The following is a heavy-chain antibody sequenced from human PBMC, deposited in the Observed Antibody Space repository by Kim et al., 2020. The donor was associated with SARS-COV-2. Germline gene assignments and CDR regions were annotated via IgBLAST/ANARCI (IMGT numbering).Heavy chain of an antibody. Sequence: SETLSLTCAVYGGSFSGYYWSWIRQPPGKGLEWIGEINHSGSTNYNPSLKSRVTISVDTSKNQFSLKLSSVTAADTAVYYCASGPVGIAARTAPGRRLFSGYYFDSWGQGTLVTVSS. CDR2: INHSGST. J-gene: IGHJ4*02. V-gene: IGHV4-34*01. D-gene: IGHD6-6*01. CDR3: ASGPVGIAARTAPGRRLFSGYYFDS. CDR1: GGSFSGYY.